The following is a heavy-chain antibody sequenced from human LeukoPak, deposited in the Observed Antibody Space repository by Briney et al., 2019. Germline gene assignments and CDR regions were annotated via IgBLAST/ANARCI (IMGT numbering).Heavy chain of an antibody. V-gene: IGHV3-72*01. CDR1: GFTFSDHY. Sequence: GGSLRLSCAASGFTFSDHYMDWVRQAPGKGLEWVGRSRNKANSYTTEYAASVKGRFTVSRDDSKNSLYLQMNSLKTEDTAVYYCSRVRTGNNYYDYWGQGTLVTVSS. J-gene: IGHJ4*02. D-gene: IGHD3/OR15-3a*01. CDR3: SRVRTGNNYYDY. CDR2: SRNKANSYTT.